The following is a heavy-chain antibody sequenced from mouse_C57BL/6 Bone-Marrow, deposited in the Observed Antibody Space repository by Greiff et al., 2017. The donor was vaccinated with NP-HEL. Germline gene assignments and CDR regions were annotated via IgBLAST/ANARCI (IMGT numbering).Heavy chain of an antibody. CDR1: GFTFSSYA. CDR3: ASAPAWASRDY. V-gene: IGHV5-4*03. CDR2: ISDGGSYT. J-gene: IGHJ4*01. Sequence: EVMLVESGGGLVKPGGSLKFSCAASGFTFSSYAMSWVRQTPEKRLEWVATISDGGSYTYYLDNVKGRFTISRDNAKNNPYLQMSNLKSEDTAMYSCASAPAWASRDYWGQGTSVTVSS.